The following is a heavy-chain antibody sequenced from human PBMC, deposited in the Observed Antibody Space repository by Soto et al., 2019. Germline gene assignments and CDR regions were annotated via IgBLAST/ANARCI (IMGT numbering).Heavy chain of an antibody. CDR3: DRIGLNGQTLQYHHYGMDV. Sequence: PSETLSRTCTVSGGSITGYYWSWIRQPPGKGLELIGYIYHSGATEYTPSLKSRVTISVDKSENQFSLQMRSVSAADTAMYFCDRIGLNGQTLQYHHYGMDVWGQGATVTVSS. CDR1: GGSITGYY. D-gene: IGHD4-4*01. J-gene: IGHJ6*02. V-gene: IGHV4-59*03. CDR2: IYHSGAT.